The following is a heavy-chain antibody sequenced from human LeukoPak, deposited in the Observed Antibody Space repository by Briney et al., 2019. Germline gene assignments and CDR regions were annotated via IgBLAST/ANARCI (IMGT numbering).Heavy chain of an antibody. Sequence: GGSPRLSCAASGLTFSSYAMSWVRQAPGKGLEWVSGISGSGENTHYADSVQGRFIISRDNSKNTMYPQMNSLRGEDTAVYYCAKGSTYFYGSGTSDDAFDIWGQGTMVTVSS. V-gene: IGHV3-23*01. CDR3: AKGSTYFYGSGTSDDAFDI. D-gene: IGHD3-10*01. J-gene: IGHJ3*02. CDR1: GLTFSSYA. CDR2: ISGSGENT.